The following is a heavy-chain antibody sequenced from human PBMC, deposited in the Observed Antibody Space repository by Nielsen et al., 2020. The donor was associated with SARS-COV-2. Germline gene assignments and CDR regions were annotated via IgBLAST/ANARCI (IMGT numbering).Heavy chain of an antibody. J-gene: IGHJ4*02. CDR1: GFAFSSYA. V-gene: IGHV3-23*03. Sequence: GESLKISCAASGFAFSSYAMTWVRQAPGKGLEWVSIIYSGANSTYYADSVKGRFTISRDNAKNSLFLQMNSLRDEDTAVYYCARDISGSSYWGQGTLVTVSS. D-gene: IGHD1-26*01. CDR2: IYSGANST. CDR3: ARDISGSSY.